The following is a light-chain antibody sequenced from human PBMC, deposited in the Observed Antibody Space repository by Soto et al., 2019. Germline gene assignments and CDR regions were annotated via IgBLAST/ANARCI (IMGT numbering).Light chain of an antibody. CDR2: DVS. CDR3: SSYTSSSTPYVV. CDR1: SSDVGGYNY. V-gene: IGLV2-14*01. J-gene: IGLJ2*01. Sequence: QSALTQPASVSGSPGQSITISCTGTSSDVGGYNYVSWYQQHPGKAPKLMIYDVSNRPSGVSNRFSGSKSGNTASLTISGLQAEEEADDYCSSYTSSSTPYVVFGGGTKLTVL.